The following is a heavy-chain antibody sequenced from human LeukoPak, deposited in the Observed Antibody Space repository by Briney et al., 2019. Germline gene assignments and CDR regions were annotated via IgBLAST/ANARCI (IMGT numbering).Heavy chain of an antibody. J-gene: IGHJ4*02. CDR3: AKSYCTNGVCFLPYFDY. D-gene: IGHD2-8*01. CDR2: ISYDGTIK. CDR1: GFTFRSYG. V-gene: IGHV3-30*18. Sequence: GGSLRLSCAASGFTFRSYGMHWVRQAPGKGLEWVAVISYDGTIKSYTDSVKGRFTISRDNSKNTLSLQMNSLRAEDAAVYYCAKSYCTNGVCFLPYFDYWGQGILVTVSS.